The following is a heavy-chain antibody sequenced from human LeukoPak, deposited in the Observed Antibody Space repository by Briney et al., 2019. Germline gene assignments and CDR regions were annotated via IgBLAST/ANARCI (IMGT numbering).Heavy chain of an antibody. J-gene: IGHJ4*02. CDR2: ISPNGGGT. CDR3: AKLEGSAATSSD. D-gene: IGHD6-13*01. Sequence: ASVKVSCKASGYTFTDYYIHWLRQAPGQGLEWVGRISPNGGGTIYAQKFQGRVTVTRDTSITTAYMELNRLTSDDTAVYFCAKLEGSAATSSDRGQGTLVTVSS. V-gene: IGHV1-2*06. CDR1: GYTFTDYY.